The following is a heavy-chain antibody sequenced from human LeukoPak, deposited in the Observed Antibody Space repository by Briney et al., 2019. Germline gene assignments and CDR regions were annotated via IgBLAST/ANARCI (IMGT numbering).Heavy chain of an antibody. V-gene: IGHV4-34*01. Sequence: PSETLSLTCAVYGGSFSGYYWSWIRQPPGKGLEWIGEINHSGSTNYNPSLKSRVTISVDRAKTHFYLKLRSVAHAVTAEYYCARGPTYDYVWGNYRLLLDYWGQETLVSVSS. J-gene: IGHJ4*02. CDR3: ARGPTYDYVWGNYRLLLDY. CDR1: GGSFSGYY. CDR2: INHSGST. D-gene: IGHD3-16*02.